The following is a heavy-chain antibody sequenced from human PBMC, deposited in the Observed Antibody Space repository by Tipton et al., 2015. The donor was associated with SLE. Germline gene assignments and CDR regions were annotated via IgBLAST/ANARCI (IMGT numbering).Heavy chain of an antibody. Sequence: TLSLTCTVSGGSISSSSYYWGWIRQPPGKGLEWIGEINHSGSTNYNPSLKSRVTISVDTSKKQFSLKLSSVTAADTAVYYCARGREAVAVTGDFDYWGQGTLVTVSS. CDR1: GGSISSSSYY. J-gene: IGHJ4*02. CDR3: ARGREAVAVTGDFDY. V-gene: IGHV4-39*07. CDR2: INHSGST. D-gene: IGHD6-19*01.